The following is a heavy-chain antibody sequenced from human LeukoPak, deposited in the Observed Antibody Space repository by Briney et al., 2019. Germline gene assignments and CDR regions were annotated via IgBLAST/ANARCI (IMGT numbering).Heavy chain of an antibody. D-gene: IGHD6-6*01. CDR1: GGSISSSSYY. Sequence: SETQSLTCTVSGGSISSSSYYWGWIRQPPGKGLEWIGSIYYSGSTYYNPSLKSRVTISVDTSKNQFSLKLSSVTAADTAVYYCARHTSSSSSGLDAFDIWGQGTMVTVSS. J-gene: IGHJ3*02. V-gene: IGHV4-39*01. CDR3: ARHTSSSSSGLDAFDI. CDR2: IYYSGST.